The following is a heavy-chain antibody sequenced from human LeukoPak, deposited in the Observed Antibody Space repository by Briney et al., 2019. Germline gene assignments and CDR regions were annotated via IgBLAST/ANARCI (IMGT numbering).Heavy chain of an antibody. D-gene: IGHD4-17*01. CDR2: IIPIFGTA. CDR1: GGTFSSYA. V-gene: IGHV1-69*05. J-gene: IGHJ4*02. CDR3: ARARRYGDYSLTG. Sequence: SVKVSCKASGGTFSSYAISWVRQAPGQGLECMGGIIPIFGTANYAQKFQGRVTITTDESTSTAYMELSSLRSEDTAVYYCARARRYGDYSLTGWGQGTLVTVSS.